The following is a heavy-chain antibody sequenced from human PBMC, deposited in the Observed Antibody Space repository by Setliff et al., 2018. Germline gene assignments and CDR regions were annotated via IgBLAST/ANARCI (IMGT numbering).Heavy chain of an antibody. CDR1: GFSLSTNTVG. CDR3: AHFTVGYDISGYLFS. CDR2: ISWDDDK. J-gene: IGHJ5*02. V-gene: IGHV2-5*02. D-gene: IGHD3-22*01. Sequence: GSGPTLVNPTETLTLTCTFSGFSLSTNTVGVGWIRQPPGKALEWLAVISWDDDKRYSPSLQHRLTINKDTSKNQAVLTMANVDPVDTATYYCAHFTVGYDISGYLFSWGQGTLVTVSS.